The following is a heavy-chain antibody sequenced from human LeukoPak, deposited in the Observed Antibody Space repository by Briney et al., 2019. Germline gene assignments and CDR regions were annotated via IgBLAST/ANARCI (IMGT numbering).Heavy chain of an antibody. J-gene: IGHJ4*02. CDR1: GGTFSSYA. Sequence: SVKVSCKASGGTFSSYAISWVRQAPGQGLEWMGRIIPIFGTANFAQKFQGRVTITTDESTSTAYMELGSLRSEDTAVYYCARARQYYDSSGYYYVFDYWGQGTLVTVSS. CDR2: IIPIFGTA. D-gene: IGHD3-22*01. V-gene: IGHV1-69*05. CDR3: ARARQYYDSSGYYYVFDY.